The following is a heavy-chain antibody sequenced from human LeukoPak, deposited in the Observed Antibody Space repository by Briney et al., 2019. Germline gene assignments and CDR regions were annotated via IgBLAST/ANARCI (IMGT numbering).Heavy chain of an antibody. V-gene: IGHV4-4*02. D-gene: IGHD1-26*01. Sequence: SETLSLTCAVSGGSISSPNWWTGVRQPPGKGLEWIGETYHSGSTNYNPSLKSRVTISVDKAKNQLSLNLNSVTAPHTAVYYCAAKTGTYRRFDYGGQGTLVTVSS. CDR1: GGSISSPNW. J-gene: IGHJ4*02. CDR2: TYHSGST. CDR3: AAKTGTYRRFDY.